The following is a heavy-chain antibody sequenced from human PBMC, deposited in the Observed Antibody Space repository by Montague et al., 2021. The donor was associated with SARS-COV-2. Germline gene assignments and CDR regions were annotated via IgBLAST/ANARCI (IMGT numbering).Heavy chain of an antibody. CDR2: LYSNGVS. Sequence: SETLSLTCNVSGDSITNYYWSWIWQPPGQGLGWIGFLYSNGVSKYNPSLNRRVTMSIATDKSHFSLKLTFVSVAATATYYCSRVADIRTSSFIEYSFYYWGQGTPVSVSS. D-gene: IGHD2/OR15-2a*01. V-gene: IGHV4-59*01. CDR1: GDSITNYY. CDR3: SRVADIRTSSFIEYSFYY. J-gene: IGHJ4*02.